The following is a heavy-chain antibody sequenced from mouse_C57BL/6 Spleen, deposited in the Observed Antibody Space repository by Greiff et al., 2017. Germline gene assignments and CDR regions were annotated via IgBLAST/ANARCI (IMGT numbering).Heavy chain of an antibody. V-gene: IGHV1-59*01. D-gene: IGHD2-3*01. CDR1: GYTFTSYW. Sequence: QVHVKQPGAELVRPGTSVKLSCKASGYTFTSYWMNWVKQRPGQGLEWIGVIDPSDSYTNYNQKFKGKATLTVDTSSSTAYMHLSSLTSEDSAVYYCASGGYLVYAMDYWGQGTSVTVSS. J-gene: IGHJ4*01. CDR3: ASGGYLVYAMDY. CDR2: IDPSDSYT.